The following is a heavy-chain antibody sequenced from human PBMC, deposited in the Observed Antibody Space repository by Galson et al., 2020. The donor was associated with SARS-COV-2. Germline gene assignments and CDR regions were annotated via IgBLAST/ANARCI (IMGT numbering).Heavy chain of an antibody. CDR1: GYTFTSYY. D-gene: IGHD4-4*01. V-gene: IGHV1-46*01. J-gene: IGHJ4*02. CDR2: INPSGGGT. Sequence: ASVTVSCKASGYTFTSYYIHWVRQAPGQGLEWMGIINPSGGGTTYAQKFPGRVTMTRDTSTSTVYMELSSLRSEDTAVYYCARDSQGGNDYNYLLFWGQGTLVTVSA. CDR3: ARDSQGGNDYNYLLF.